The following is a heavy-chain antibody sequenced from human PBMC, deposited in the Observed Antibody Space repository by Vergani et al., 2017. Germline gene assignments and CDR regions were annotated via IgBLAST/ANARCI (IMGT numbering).Heavy chain of an antibody. V-gene: IGHV1-46*01. CDR2: INPSGGST. CDR1: GYTFTSYY. J-gene: IGHJ3*02. Sequence: QVQLVQPGAEVKKPGASVKVSCKASGYTFTSYYMHWVRQAPGQGLEWMGIINPSGGSTSYAQKFQGRVTMTRDTSTSTVYMELSSLRSEDTAVYYCAIDAAVAITMIVVAPDAFAIWGEGTMVTVSS. CDR3: AIDAAVAITMIVVAPDAFAI. D-gene: IGHD3-22*01.